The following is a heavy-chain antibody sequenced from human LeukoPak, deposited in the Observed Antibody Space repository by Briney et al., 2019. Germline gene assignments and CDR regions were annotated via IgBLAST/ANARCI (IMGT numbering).Heavy chain of an antibody. CDR3: ARNTSGHSFEY. CDR1: GYSIISDYY. J-gene: IGHJ4*02. V-gene: IGHV4-38-2*02. CDR2: VYHSGST. D-gene: IGHD6-19*01. Sequence: SQTLSLTCTVSGYSIISDYYRGWIRPSPGKGLEWSGSVYHSGSTHYNPSLRSRITMSVDTSKNEFSLKLNSVTAADTAVYYCARNTSGHSFEYWGQGTLVTVSS.